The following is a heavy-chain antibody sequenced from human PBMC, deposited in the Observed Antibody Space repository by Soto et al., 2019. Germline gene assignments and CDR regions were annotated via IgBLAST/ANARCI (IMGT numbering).Heavy chain of an antibody. Sequence: GASVKVSCKASGYTFTSYGISWVRQAPGQGLEWMGWISAYNGNTNYAQKLQGRVTMTTDTSTSTAYMELRGLRSDDTAVYYCVYYDSSGYYSGVFSYWGQGTLVTVSS. CDR1: GYTFTSYG. CDR3: VYYDSSGYYSGVFSY. CDR2: ISAYNGNT. V-gene: IGHV1-18*01. D-gene: IGHD3-22*01. J-gene: IGHJ4*02.